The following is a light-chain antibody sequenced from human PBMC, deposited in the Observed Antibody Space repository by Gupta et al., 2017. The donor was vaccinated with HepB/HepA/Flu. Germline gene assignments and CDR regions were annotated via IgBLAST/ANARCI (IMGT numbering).Light chain of an antibody. J-gene: IGLJ3*02. CDR3: AAWDDSLNGWV. Sequence: QSVPTQPPSASGTPGQRVTISSSGSSSNIGGNTVNWYQQLPGTAPKLLIYSNNQRPSGVPDRFSGSKSGTSASLAISGLQSEDEADYFCAAWDDSLNGWVFGGGTKLTVL. CDR2: SNN. V-gene: IGLV1-44*01. CDR1: SSNIGGNT.